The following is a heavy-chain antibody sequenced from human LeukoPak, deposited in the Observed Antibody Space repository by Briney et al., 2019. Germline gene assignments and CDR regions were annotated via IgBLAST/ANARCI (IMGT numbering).Heavy chain of an antibody. CDR3: ARDFTGGSFDY. V-gene: IGHV4-38-2*02. Sequence: SETLSLTCSVSDYSISSGYCWGWIRQSPGKGLEWIGSIYHSGRTYFSPSLKSRVIISVDTTKNQFSLKLTSVTAADTAVYYCARDFTGGSFDYWGQGTLVTVSS. CDR1: DYSISSGYC. J-gene: IGHJ4*02. CDR2: IYHSGRT. D-gene: IGHD2-8*02.